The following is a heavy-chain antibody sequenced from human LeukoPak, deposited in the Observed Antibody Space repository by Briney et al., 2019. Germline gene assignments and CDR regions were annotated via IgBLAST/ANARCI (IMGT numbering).Heavy chain of an antibody. V-gene: IGHV3-21*01. D-gene: IGHD3-22*01. Sequence: GGSLRLSCAASGFTVSSNYMNWVRQAPGKGLEWVSSISSSSSYIYYADAVKGRFTISRDNAKNSVYLQMNSLRAEDTAVYFCVRDLYNYDTSGYYYWGQGTLVTVSS. CDR2: ISSSSSYI. CDR3: VRDLYNYDTSGYYY. J-gene: IGHJ4*02. CDR1: GFTVSSNY.